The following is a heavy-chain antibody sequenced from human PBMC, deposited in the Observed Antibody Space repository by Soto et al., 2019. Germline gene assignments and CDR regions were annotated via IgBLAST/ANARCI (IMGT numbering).Heavy chain of an antibody. CDR2: INVYNGNT. Sequence: ASVKVSCKASGYTFTSNSVGWVRQAPGQGLEWMGWINVYNGNTKYAQQFQGRVTLTTDTSTSTAYMDLRSLRSDDTAVYYCARISSASSCRLPDYWGQGTLVTVSS. V-gene: IGHV1-18*04. D-gene: IGHD2-2*01. CDR3: ARISSASSCRLPDY. J-gene: IGHJ4*02. CDR1: GYTFTSNS.